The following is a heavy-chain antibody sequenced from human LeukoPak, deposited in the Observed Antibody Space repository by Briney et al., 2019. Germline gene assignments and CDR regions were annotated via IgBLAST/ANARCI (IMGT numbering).Heavy chain of an antibody. CDR3: ARGVRDGYNLHYFDY. V-gene: IGHV4-34*01. Sequence: ASETLSLTCAVYGGSFSGYYWSWIRQPPGKGLEWIGEINLSGSTNYNPSLKSRVTISVDTSKNQFSLKLSSVTAADTAVYYCARGVRDGYNLHYFDYWGQGTLVTVSS. D-gene: IGHD5-24*01. CDR2: INLSGST. CDR1: GGSFSGYY. J-gene: IGHJ4*02.